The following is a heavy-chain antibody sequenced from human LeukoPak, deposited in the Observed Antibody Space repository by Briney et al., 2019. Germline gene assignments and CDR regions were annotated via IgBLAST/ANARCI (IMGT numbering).Heavy chain of an antibody. D-gene: IGHD3-10*01. CDR2: ISAYNGNT. Sequence: ASVKVSCKASGYTFTSYGISWVRQAPGQGLEWMGWISAYNGNTNYAQKLQGRVTMTRDTSTSTVYMELSSLRSEDTAVYYCARDPATLDGVDYWGQGTLVTVSS. CDR1: GYTFTSYG. J-gene: IGHJ4*02. CDR3: ARDPATLDGVDY. V-gene: IGHV1-18*01.